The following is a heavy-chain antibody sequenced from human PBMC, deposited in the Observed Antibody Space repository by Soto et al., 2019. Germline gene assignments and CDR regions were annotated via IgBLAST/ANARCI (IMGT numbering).Heavy chain of an antibody. CDR1: GYTSVSQG. CDR2: NSAYNGNT. J-gene: IGHJ4*02. Sequence: QAQLLQSGAEVKKPGASVKVSCKASGYTSVSQGISWVRQAAGQGLEWGGWNSAYNGNTNYAQKFQGRVTMPTDTSTSTAYMELRSLRSDDTAVYYCARMRDRSNDYWGKGTLVTVSS. V-gene: IGHV1-18*01. CDR3: ARMRDRSNDY. D-gene: IGHD4-4*01.